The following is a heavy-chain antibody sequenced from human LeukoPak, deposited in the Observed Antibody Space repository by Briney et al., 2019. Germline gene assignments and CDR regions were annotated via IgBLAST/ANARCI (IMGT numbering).Heavy chain of an antibody. V-gene: IGHV3-21*01. Sequence: GGSLRLSCVASGFTFSSYTMNWVRQAPGKGLEWVSSISSSSYIYYADSVKGRFTISRDNAKNSLYLQMNSLRAEDTAVYYCARDYYDSSGYSGAFDIWGQGTMVTVSS. CDR3: ARDYYDSSGYSGAFDI. D-gene: IGHD3-22*01. J-gene: IGHJ3*02. CDR2: ISSSSYI. CDR1: GFTFSSYT.